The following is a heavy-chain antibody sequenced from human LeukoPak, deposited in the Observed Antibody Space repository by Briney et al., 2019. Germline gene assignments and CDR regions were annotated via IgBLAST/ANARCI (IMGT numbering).Heavy chain of an antibody. V-gene: IGHV3-11*01. CDR2: SSSSGTTI. D-gene: IGHD3/OR15-3a*01. CDR3: ARRRDFIDY. CDR1: GFTLSDYY. J-gene: IGHJ4*02. Sequence: GGSLRLSCAASGFTLSDYYMSWIRQAPGKGLEWVSYSSSSGTTIYYADSVKGRFAISRDNAKNSLYLQMNSLRAEDTAVYYCARRRDFIDYWGQGTLGTVSS.